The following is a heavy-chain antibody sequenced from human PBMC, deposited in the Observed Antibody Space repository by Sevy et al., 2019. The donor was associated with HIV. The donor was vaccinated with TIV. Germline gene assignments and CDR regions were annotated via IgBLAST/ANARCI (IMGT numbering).Heavy chain of an antibody. J-gene: IGHJ4*02. V-gene: IGHV3-7*01. D-gene: IGHD2-2*01. CDR3: ARDRARYCSSTSCYTIDY. CDR2: IKQDGSEK. Sequence: GGSLRLSCAASGFTFSSYWMSWVRQAPGKGLEWVANIKQDGSEKYYVDSVRGQFTIARDNAKKSLYLQMNSLRAEDTAVYYCARDRARYCSSTSCYTIDYWGQGTLVTVSS. CDR1: GFTFSSYW.